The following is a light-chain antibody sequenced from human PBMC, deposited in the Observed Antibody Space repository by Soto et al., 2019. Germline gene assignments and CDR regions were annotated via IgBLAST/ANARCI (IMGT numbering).Light chain of an antibody. Sequence: DLQMTQSPSSLSASVGDRVTITCRASQGINNLLGWYQQGPGKAPKRLIYAASKLEGGVPSRFSGSGSGTEFTRTISSLQPEDFATYYCLQHDTYPFTFGPGTKVDVK. CDR3: LQHDTYPFT. V-gene: IGKV1-17*01. CDR1: QGINNL. J-gene: IGKJ3*01. CDR2: AAS.